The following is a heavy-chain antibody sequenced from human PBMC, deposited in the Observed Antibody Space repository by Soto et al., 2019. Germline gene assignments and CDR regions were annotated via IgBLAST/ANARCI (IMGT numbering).Heavy chain of an antibody. V-gene: IGHV5-10-1*01. CDR1: GYSFTSYW. CDR3: ARLTGNSYGLSNWFDP. J-gene: IGHJ5*02. Sequence: GESLKISCKGSGYSFTSYWISWVRQMPGKGLEWMGRIDPSDSYTNYSPSFQGHVTISADKSISTAYLQWSSLKASDTAMYYCARLTGNSYGLSNWFDPWGQGTLVTVSS. D-gene: IGHD5-18*01. CDR2: IDPSDSYT.